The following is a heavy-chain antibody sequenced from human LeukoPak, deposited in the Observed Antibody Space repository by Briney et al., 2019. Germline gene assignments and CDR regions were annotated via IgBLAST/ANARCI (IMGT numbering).Heavy chain of an antibody. D-gene: IGHD3-3*01. Sequence: GASVKVSCKVSGYTLTELSMHWVRQAPGKGLEGRGGFDPEDGETIYAQKFQGRVTMTEDTSTDTAYMELSSLRSEDTAVYYCATGTPSTYDFWSVADYWGQGTLVTVSS. CDR2: FDPEDGET. CDR1: GYTLTELS. V-gene: IGHV1-24*01. J-gene: IGHJ4*02. CDR3: ATGTPSTYDFWSVADY.